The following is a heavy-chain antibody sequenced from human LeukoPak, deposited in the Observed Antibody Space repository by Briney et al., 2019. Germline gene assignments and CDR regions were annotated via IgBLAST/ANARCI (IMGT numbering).Heavy chain of an antibody. CDR3: AREGLGGSRKYYYYYGMDV. Sequence: SQTLSLTCTVSGGSISSGSYYWSWIRQPVGKGLEWIGRIYTSGSTNYNPSLKSRVTISVDTSKNQFSLKLSSVTAADTAVYYCAREGLGGSRKYYYYYGMDVWGQGTTVTVSS. J-gene: IGHJ6*02. CDR2: IYTSGST. CDR1: GGSISSGSYY. V-gene: IGHV4-61*02. D-gene: IGHD3-10*01.